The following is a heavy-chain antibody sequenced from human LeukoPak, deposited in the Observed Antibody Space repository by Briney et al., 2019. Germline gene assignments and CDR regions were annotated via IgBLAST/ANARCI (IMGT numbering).Heavy chain of an antibody. J-gene: IGHJ5*02. D-gene: IGHD2-8*01. CDR3: ARKTNDWFDP. CDR1: GGSISSYY. CDR2: IYYTGST. Sequence: SETLSLTCTVSGGSISSYYWNWIRQSPGKGLEWIGYIYYTGSTNYNPSLRSRVTISVDTSKNQFSLKLSSVNAADTAVYYCARKTNDWFDPWGQGTLVTVFS. V-gene: IGHV4-59*01.